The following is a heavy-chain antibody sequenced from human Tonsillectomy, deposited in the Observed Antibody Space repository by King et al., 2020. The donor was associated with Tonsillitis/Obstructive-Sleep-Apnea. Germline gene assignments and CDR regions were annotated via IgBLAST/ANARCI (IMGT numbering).Heavy chain of an antibody. Sequence: QLVQSGAEVKKPGASVKVSCKASGYTFTSYAMHWVRQAPGQRLEWMGWMNAGNGNTKYSQKFQGRVTITRDTSASTAYMELSSLRSEDTAVYYCARGRYIAAAQTNWFDPWGQGTLVTVSS. CDR2: MNAGNGNT. J-gene: IGHJ5*02. V-gene: IGHV1-3*01. D-gene: IGHD6-13*01. CDR1: GYTFTSYA. CDR3: ARGRYIAAAQTNWFDP.